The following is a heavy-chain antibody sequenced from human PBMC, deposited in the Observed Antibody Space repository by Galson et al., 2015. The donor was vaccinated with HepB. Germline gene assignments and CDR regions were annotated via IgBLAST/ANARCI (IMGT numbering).Heavy chain of an antibody. V-gene: IGHV3-30*18. CDR3: AKDSAWRTIRMPDY. CDR1: GFTFNNFA. CDR2: ISYDVINK. J-gene: IGHJ4*02. Sequence: SLRLSCAASGFTFNNFAMHWVRQAPGKGLEWLAVISYDVINKNYADSVKGRFTISRDNSKNTLYLQMSSPKTEDTAVYFCAKDSAWRTIRMPDYWGQGTPVTVSS. D-gene: IGHD2-2*01.